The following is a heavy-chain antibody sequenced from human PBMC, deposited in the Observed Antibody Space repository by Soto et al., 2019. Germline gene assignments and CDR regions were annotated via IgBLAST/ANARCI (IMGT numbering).Heavy chain of an antibody. D-gene: IGHD6-19*01. CDR2: ISYDGSNK. V-gene: IGHV3-30-3*01. CDR3: ARASAVSGSAYFDY. Sequence: QVQLVESGGGVVQPGRSLRLSCAASGFTFSSYAMHWVRQAPGKGLEWVAVISYDGSNKYYADSVKGRFTISRDNSKNTLYLQMNSLRAEDTAVYYCARASAVSGSAYFDYWGQGTLVTVSS. J-gene: IGHJ4*02. CDR1: GFTFSSYA.